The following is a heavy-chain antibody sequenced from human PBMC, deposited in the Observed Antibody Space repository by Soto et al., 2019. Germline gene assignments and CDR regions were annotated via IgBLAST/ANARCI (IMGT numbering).Heavy chain of an antibody. CDR1: GFTFSSYS. D-gene: IGHD3-22*01. CDR3: AREYYYDSSGYYPWFDP. Sequence: EVQLVESGGGLVKPGGSLRLSCAASGFTFSSYSMNWVRQAPGKGLEWVSSISSSSSYIYYADSVKGRCTISRDNAKNSLYLQMNSLRAEDTAVYYCAREYYYDSSGYYPWFDPWGQGTLVPVSS. J-gene: IGHJ5*02. V-gene: IGHV3-21*01. CDR2: ISSSSSYI.